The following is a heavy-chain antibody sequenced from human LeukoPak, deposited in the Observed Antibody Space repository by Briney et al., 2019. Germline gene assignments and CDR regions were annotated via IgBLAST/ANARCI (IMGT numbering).Heavy chain of an antibody. D-gene: IGHD5-12*01. CDR2: IYISERT. V-gene: IGHV4-61*02. CDR1: GDSISSGRYY. Sequence: SQTLSLTCTVSGDSISSGRYYWSWIRQPAGKGLEWIGRIYISERTNYNPPLKSRVTISLDTSKNQFSLKLSSVTAADTAVYYCARVYGSGYDFRGAFDIWGQGTMVTVSS. CDR3: ARVYGSGYDFRGAFDI. J-gene: IGHJ3*02.